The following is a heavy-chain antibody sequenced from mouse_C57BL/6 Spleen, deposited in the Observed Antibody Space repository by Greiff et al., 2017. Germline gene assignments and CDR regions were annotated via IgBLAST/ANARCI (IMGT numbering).Heavy chain of an antibody. V-gene: IGHV1-69*01. Sequence: QVQLQQSGAELVMPGASVKLSCKASGYTFTSYWMHWVKQRPGQGLEWIGEIDPSDSYTNYNQKFKGKSTLTVDKSSSTAYMQLRSLTSEDSAVYYCARRRVATTDYWGQGTTLTVSA. CDR1: GYTFTSYW. CDR3: ARRRVATTDY. J-gene: IGHJ2*01. D-gene: IGHD1-1*01. CDR2: IDPSDSYT.